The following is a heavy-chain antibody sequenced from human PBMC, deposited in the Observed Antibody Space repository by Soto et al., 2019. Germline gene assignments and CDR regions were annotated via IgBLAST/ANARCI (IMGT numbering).Heavy chain of an antibody. Sequence: SETLSLTCTVSGASISGFYWSWIRKSAGKGLEWIGRIYATGTTDYNPSLKSRVMMSVDTSKKQFSLKLRSVTAAGTAVYYCVRDGTKTLRDWFDPWGQGISVTVLL. D-gene: IGHD1-1*01. CDR2: IYATGTT. CDR1: GASISGFY. V-gene: IGHV4-4*07. J-gene: IGHJ5*02. CDR3: VRDGTKTLRDWFDP.